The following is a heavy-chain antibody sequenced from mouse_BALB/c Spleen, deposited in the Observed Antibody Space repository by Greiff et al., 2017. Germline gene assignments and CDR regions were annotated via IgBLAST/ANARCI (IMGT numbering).Heavy chain of an antibody. J-gene: IGHJ4*01. CDR2: IYPGDGDT. Sequence: VKLQESGAELARPGASVKLSCKASGYTFTSYWMQWVKQRPGQGLEWIGAIYPGDGDTRYTQKFKGKATLTADKSSSTAYMQLSSLASEDSAVYYCAREDGYGNYPYYAMDYWGQGTSVTVSS. CDR3: AREDGYGNYPYYAMDY. D-gene: IGHD2-10*02. V-gene: IGHV1-87*01. CDR1: GYTFTSYW.